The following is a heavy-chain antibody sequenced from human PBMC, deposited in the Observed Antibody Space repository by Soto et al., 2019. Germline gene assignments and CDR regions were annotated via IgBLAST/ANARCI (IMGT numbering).Heavy chain of an antibody. D-gene: IGHD4-17*01. CDR3: ARELATVVNQWFDP. Sequence: SVKVSCKASGYTFTSYAISWLRQAPGQGLEWMGGIIPIFGTANYAQKFQGRVTITADESTSTAYMELSSLRSEDTAVYYCARELATVVNQWFDPWGQGTLVTVSS. CDR2: IIPIFGTA. V-gene: IGHV1-69*13. CDR1: GYTFTSYA. J-gene: IGHJ5*02.